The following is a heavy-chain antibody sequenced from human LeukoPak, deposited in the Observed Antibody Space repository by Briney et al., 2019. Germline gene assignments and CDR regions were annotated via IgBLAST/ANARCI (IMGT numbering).Heavy chain of an antibody. CDR3: ARDQRSRGWFDP. J-gene: IGHJ5*02. CDR1: GGSISSYY. D-gene: IGHD3-10*01. CDR2: IYYSGST. Sequence: SETLSLTCTVSGGSISSYYWSWIRQPPGKGLEWIGYIYYSGSTNYNPSLKSRVTISVDTSKNQFSLKLSSVTAADTAVYYCARDQRSRGWFDPWGQGTLVTVSS. V-gene: IGHV4-59*12.